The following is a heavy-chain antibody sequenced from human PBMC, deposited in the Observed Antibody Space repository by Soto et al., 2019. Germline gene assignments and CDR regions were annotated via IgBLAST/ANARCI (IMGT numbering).Heavy chain of an antibody. CDR1: GGTFSSYA. J-gene: IGHJ3*02. CDR3: ARGFGEHAFDI. CDR2: IIPIFGTA. V-gene: IGHV1-69*13. Sequence: VASVKFSCKASGGTFSSYAISWVRQAPGQGLEWMGGIIPIFGTANYAQKFQGRVTITADESTSTAYMELSSLRSEDTAVYYCARGFGEHAFDIWGQGTMVTVSS. D-gene: IGHD3-10*01.